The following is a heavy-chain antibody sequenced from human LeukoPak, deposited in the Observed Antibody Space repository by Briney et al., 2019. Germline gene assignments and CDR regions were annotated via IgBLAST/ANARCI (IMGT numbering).Heavy chain of an antibody. CDR2: IIPIFGTA. CDR3: ARDSIVVVITDYYYYGMDV. CDR1: GGTFSSYA. V-gene: IGHV1-69*13. J-gene: IGHJ6*02. Sequence: GASVKVSCKASGGTFSSYAISWVRQAPGQGLEWMGGIIPIFGTANYAQKFQGRVTITADESTSTAYMELSSLRSEDTAVYYCARDSIVVVITDYYYYGMDVWGQGTTVTVSS. D-gene: IGHD3-22*01.